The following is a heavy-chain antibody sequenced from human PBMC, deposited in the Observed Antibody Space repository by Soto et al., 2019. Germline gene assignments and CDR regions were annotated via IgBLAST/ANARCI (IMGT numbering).Heavy chain of an antibody. CDR2: IWYDGSNK. D-gene: IGHD3-3*01. CDR3: ARDTYYDFWSGYSPQLYFDY. J-gene: IGHJ4*02. Sequence: GGSLRLSCAASGFTFSSYGMHWVRQAPGKGLEWVAVIWYDGSNKYYADSVKGRFTISRDNSKNTPYLQMNSLRAEDTAVYYCARDTYYDFWSGYSPQLYFDYWGQGTLVTVSS. V-gene: IGHV3-33*01. CDR1: GFTFSSYG.